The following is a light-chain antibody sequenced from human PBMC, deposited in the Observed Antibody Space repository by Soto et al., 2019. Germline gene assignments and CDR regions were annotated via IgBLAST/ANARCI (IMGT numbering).Light chain of an antibody. CDR3: QQYNNWPPIT. CDR1: QSISIG. CDR2: GAS. Sequence: EIVLTQSPATLSLSPGETATVSFRASQSISIGLAWYRQKPGQAPRLLIYGASTRATGIPARFSGSGSGTEFTLTISSLQSEDFAVYYCQQYNNWPPITFGQGTRLEIK. J-gene: IGKJ5*01. V-gene: IGKV3-15*01.